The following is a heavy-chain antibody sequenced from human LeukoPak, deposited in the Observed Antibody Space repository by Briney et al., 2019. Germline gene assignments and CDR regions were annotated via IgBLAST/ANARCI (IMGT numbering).Heavy chain of an antibody. CDR3: AELGITMIGGV. D-gene: IGHD3-10*02. V-gene: IGHV3-7*01. J-gene: IGHJ6*04. Sequence: GGSLRLSCAASGFTFSSYWMSWVRQAPGKGLEWVANIKQGGIDKYYVDSVKGRFTISRDNAKNSLYLQMNSLRAEDTAVYYCAELGITMIGGVWGKGTTVTISS. CDR2: IKQGGIDK. CDR1: GFTFSSYW.